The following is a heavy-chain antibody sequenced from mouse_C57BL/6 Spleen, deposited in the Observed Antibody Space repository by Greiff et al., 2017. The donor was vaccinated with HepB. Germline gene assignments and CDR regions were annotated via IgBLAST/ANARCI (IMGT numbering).Heavy chain of an antibody. J-gene: IGHJ4*01. CDR1: GFSLTSYD. CDR3: AKGGTTVVAPAMDY. D-gene: IGHD1-1*01. Sequence: QVQLQQSGPGLVPPSQSLSITCTVSGFSLTSYDVSWVRQPPGKGLEWLGVIWGDGSTNYHSAPISRLSISKDNAKSQVFLKLNSLQTDDTATYYCAKGGTTVVAPAMDYWGQGTSVTVSS. CDR2: IWGDGST. V-gene: IGHV2-3*01.